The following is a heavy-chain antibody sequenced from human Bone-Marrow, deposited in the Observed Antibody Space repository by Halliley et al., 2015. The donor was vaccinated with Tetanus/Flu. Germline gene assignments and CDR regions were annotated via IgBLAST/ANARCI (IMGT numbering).Heavy chain of an antibody. V-gene: IGHV4-4*02. J-gene: IGHJ4*02. Sequence: TLSLTCAVSGGSISGFEWWSWVRQSPGKGLEWIAEIYHSGSINKNPSLKSRVTISVDKSKNQFSLNLTSVTAADTAVYYCARGGARRHYASSATGVFDYWGQGTLVTVSS. CDR2: IYHSGSI. D-gene: IGHD3-22*01. CDR1: GGSISGFEW. CDR3: ARGGARRHYASSATGVFDY.